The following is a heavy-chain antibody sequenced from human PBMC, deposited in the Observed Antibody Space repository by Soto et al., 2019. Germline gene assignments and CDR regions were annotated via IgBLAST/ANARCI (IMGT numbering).Heavy chain of an antibody. CDR2: ISYDGSNK. J-gene: IGHJ4*02. Sequence: QVQLVESGGGVVQPGRSLRLSCAASGFTFSSYAMHWVRQAPGKGLEWVAVISYDGSNKYYADSVKGRFTISRDNSKNTLYLQMNSLRAEDTAVYYCARGRGEPGPRGESYFDYWGQGTLVTVSS. D-gene: IGHD3-16*01. CDR3: ARGRGEPGPRGESYFDY. V-gene: IGHV3-30-3*01. CDR1: GFTFSSYA.